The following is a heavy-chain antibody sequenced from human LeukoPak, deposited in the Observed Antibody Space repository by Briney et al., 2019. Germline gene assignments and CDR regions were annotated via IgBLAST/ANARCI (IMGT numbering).Heavy chain of an antibody. CDR1: GGSISSSSYY. V-gene: IGHV4-39*07. D-gene: IGHD6-13*01. Sequence: PETPSLTCTVSGGSISSSSYYWGWIRQPPGKGLEWIGSIYYSGSTYYNPSLKSRVTISVDTSKNQFSLKLSSVTAADTAVYYCARLKAAALAWGQGTLVTVSS. CDR3: ARLKAAALA. CDR2: IYYSGST. J-gene: IGHJ5*02.